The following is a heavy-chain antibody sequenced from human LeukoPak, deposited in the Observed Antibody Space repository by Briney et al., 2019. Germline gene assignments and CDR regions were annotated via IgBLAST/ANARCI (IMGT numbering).Heavy chain of an antibody. D-gene: IGHD3-10*01. Sequence: GGSLRLSCAASGFTFSSYSMNWVRQAPGKGLEWVSSISSSSSYIYYADSVKGRFTISRDNAKNSLYLQMNSLRAEDTAVYYCAREELWFGELLYAFDIWGQGTTVTVSS. V-gene: IGHV3-21*01. CDR3: AREELWFGELLYAFDI. J-gene: IGHJ3*02. CDR2: ISSSSSYI. CDR1: GFTFSSYS.